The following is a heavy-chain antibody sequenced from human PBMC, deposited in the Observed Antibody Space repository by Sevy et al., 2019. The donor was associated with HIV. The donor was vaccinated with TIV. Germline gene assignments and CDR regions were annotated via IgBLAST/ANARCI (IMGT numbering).Heavy chain of an antibody. D-gene: IGHD3-3*01. Sequence: GGSLRLSCAASGFTFSSYAMSWVRQAPGKGLEWVSAISGSGGSTYYADSVKGRFTISRDNSKNTLYLQMNSLSAEDTAVYYCAKDGPIFGVVITSNDAFDIWGQGTMVTVSS. V-gene: IGHV3-23*01. CDR1: GFTFSSYA. J-gene: IGHJ3*02. CDR3: AKDGPIFGVVITSNDAFDI. CDR2: ISGSGGST.